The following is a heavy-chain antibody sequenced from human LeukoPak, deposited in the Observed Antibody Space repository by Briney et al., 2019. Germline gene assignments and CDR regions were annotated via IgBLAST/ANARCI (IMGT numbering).Heavy chain of an antibody. CDR3: ARAIVGATVNDY. CDR2: IYSGGST. CDR1: GFTVSSNY. Sequence: GGSLRLSCAASGFTVSSNYMSWVRQAPGKGLEWVSVIYSGGSTYYADSVKGRFTISRDNSKNTLYLQMNSLRAEDTAVYYCARAIVGATVNDYWGQGTLVTVSS. D-gene: IGHD1-26*01. J-gene: IGHJ4*02. V-gene: IGHV3-66*01.